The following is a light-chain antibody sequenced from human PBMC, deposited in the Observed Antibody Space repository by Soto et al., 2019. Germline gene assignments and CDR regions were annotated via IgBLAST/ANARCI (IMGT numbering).Light chain of an antibody. V-gene: IGLV2-14*03. CDR2: DVT. Sequence: QSALTQPASVSGSPGQSITISCTGTSSDVGAHNYVAWYQHHPGKVPKLMIYDVTNRPSGVSGRFSGSKSGNTASLTISRLQAEDEADYYCSSYTSSRTLVFGSGTKLTVL. CDR3: SSYTSSRTLV. CDR1: SSDVGAHNY. J-gene: IGLJ1*01.